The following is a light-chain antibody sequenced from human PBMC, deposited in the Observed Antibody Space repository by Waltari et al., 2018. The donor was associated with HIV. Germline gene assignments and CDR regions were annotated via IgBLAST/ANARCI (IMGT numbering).Light chain of an antibody. CDR3: QHYLKLQGT. J-gene: IGKJ1*01. CDR1: QSIASY. Sequence: ELVLTQSPATLSLSPGETAILLCRASQSIASYIARYQHNTGQAPRPLLYDATPRVSGIPARFSGGGSGVDFTLSITSLEPDDFGVYYCQHYLKLQGTFGQGTRV. CDR2: DAT. V-gene: IGKV3-11*01.